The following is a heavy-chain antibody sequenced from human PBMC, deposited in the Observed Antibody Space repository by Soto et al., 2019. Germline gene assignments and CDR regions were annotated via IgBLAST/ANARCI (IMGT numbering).Heavy chain of an antibody. CDR2: IFSNDKK. CDR1: GFSLSNARMG. D-gene: IGHD6-13*01. V-gene: IGHV2-26*01. J-gene: IGHJ4*02. Sequence: QVTLKESGPVLVKPTETLTLTCTVSGFSLSNARMGVSWIRQPPGKALEWLAHIFSNDKKSYSTSLKSRLTISKDTSKSQVVLTMTNMDPVDTATYYCARTHYSSSWEFDYWGQGTLVTVSS. CDR3: ARTHYSSSWEFDY.